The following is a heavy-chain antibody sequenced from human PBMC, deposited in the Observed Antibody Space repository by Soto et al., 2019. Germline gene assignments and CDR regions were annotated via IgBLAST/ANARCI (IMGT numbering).Heavy chain of an antibody. V-gene: IGHV5-51*01. CDR1: GYSFKYYW. CDR3: ARVDSYYHDTSTYSRGYFDL. CDR2: INPGDSET. Sequence: GESLKISCKGSGYSFKYYWIDWVRQMSGRGLEWMGIINPGDSETRYSPAFEGQVTISADKSTDTAFLQWRSLKASDTAIYYCARVDSYYHDTSTYSRGYFDLWGRGALVTVSS. J-gene: IGHJ2*01. D-gene: IGHD3-22*01.